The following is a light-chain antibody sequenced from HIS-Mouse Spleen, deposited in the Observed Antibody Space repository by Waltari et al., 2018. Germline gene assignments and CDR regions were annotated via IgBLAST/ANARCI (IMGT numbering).Light chain of an antibody. CDR1: QSVSSY. Sequence: EIVLTQSPATLSLSPGERATLPCRASQSVSSYLAWYQQKPGQAPRLLIYDASNRATGIPARFSGSGSGTDFTLTTSSLEPEDFAVYYCQQRSNWPLFTFGPGTKVDIK. CDR3: QQRSNWPLFT. V-gene: IGKV3-11*01. CDR2: DAS. J-gene: IGKJ3*01.